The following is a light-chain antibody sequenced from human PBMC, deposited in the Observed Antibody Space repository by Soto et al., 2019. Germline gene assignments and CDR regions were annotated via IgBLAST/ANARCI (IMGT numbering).Light chain of an antibody. Sequence: EIVLTQSPGILSLSPGERASLSCGASQSISSSFLAWYQQKPGQAPRLLIYGASSRVTGIPDRFSGTGSETDFTLTISRLEPEDFAVYYCQQYDNSPITFGQGTRLEMK. V-gene: IGKV3-20*01. CDR1: QSISSSF. CDR2: GAS. J-gene: IGKJ5*01. CDR3: QQYDNSPIT.